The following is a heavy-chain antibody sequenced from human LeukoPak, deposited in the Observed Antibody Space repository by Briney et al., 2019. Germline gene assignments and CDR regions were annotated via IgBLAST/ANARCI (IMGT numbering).Heavy chain of an antibody. CDR1: GGTLNSFY. CDR2: VYYTGNT. D-gene: IGHD1-26*01. Sequence: SETLSLTCSVSGGTLNSFYWSWIRQPPGKGLEYIGYVYYTGNTKYKPSLRSRVTMSADTSKNQFSLKLNSVTAADTAVYYCARTRGSYYGYYFDYWGRGSLVTVSS. CDR3: ARTRGSYYGYYFDY. V-gene: IGHV4-59*08. J-gene: IGHJ4*02.